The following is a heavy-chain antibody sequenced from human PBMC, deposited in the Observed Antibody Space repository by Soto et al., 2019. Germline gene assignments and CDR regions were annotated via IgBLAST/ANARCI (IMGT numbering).Heavy chain of an antibody. CDR3: ARAGLVAAAGTGGDY. D-gene: IGHD6-13*01. CDR1: GYTFTSYG. CDR2: ISAYNGNT. J-gene: IGHJ4*02. V-gene: IGHV1-18*01. Sequence: QVQLVQSGAEVKKPGASVKVSCKASGYTFTSYGISWVRQAPGQGLEWMGWISAYNGNTNYAQKPPGRGTMTADTSTGPAYMELWSLRSDDTAVYYCARAGLVAAAGTGGDYWGQGTLVTVSS.